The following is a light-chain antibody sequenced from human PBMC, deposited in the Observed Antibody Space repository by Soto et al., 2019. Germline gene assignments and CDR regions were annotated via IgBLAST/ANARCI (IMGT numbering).Light chain of an antibody. CDR1: QSVLYSSNNKNY. V-gene: IGKV4-1*01. J-gene: IGKJ1*01. CDR2: WAS. CDR3: QQYYTTPWT. Sequence: DILMSQSPDTLAVSMGERATLKCKSSQSVLYSSNNKNYLVWYQQKPGQPPKALIYWASTRESGVPDRFSGSGSGTDFTLTISSLQAEDVAVYYCQQYYTTPWTFGQGTKVDIK.